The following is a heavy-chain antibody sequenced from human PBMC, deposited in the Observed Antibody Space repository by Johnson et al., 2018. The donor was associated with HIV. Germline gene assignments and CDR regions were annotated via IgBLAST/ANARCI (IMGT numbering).Heavy chain of an antibody. CDR3: ARARWYLGGGSCCAFDI. CDR1: GFTFSSYA. J-gene: IGHJ3*02. D-gene: IGHD2-15*01. V-gene: IGHV3-13*01. Sequence: VPLVESGGGLVQPGGSLRLSCAASGFTFSSYAMSWVRQAPGKGLEWVSAIGTAGDTYYPGSVKGRFTISRENAKNSLYLQMNSLRAEDTAVYYCARARWYLGGGSCCAFDIWGQGTMVTVSS. CDR2: IGTAGDT.